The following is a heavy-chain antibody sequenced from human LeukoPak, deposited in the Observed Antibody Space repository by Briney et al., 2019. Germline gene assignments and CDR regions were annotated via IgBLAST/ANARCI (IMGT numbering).Heavy chain of an antibody. D-gene: IGHD6-19*01. CDR1: GFTFSSYW. Sequence: GGSLRLSCAASGFTFSSYWMSWVRQAPGKGLEWVANIKQDGSEKYYVDSVKGRFTISRDNAKNSLYLQMNSLRAEDTAVYYCARVRREGPGIAVAAGLLFDYWGQGTLVTVSS. V-gene: IGHV3-7*01. CDR3: ARVRREGPGIAVAAGLLFDY. J-gene: IGHJ4*02. CDR2: IKQDGSEK.